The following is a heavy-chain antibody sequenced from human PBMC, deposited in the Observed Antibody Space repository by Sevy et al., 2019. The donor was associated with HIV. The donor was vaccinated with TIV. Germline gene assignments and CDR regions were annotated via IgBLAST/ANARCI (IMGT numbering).Heavy chain of an antibody. CDR2: IWHDGSNK. J-gene: IGHJ5*02. CDR1: GFTFNFHG. D-gene: IGHD4-4*01. V-gene: IGHV3-30*02. Sequence: GGSLSLSCAASGFTFNFHGMHWVRQAPGKGLEWVEFIWHDGSNKYMADSVKGRFTISRDNSKNTLFLQMNSLTVEDTAVYYCARETDNSARWLDPWGQGTLVTVSS. CDR3: ARETDNSARWLDP.